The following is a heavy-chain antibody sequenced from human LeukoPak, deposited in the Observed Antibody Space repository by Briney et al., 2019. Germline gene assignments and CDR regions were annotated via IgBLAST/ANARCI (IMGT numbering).Heavy chain of an antibody. V-gene: IGHV1-18*01. CDR1: GYTFTSYG. J-gene: IGHJ4*02. D-gene: IGHD4-23*01. CDR2: ISAYSGNT. CDR3: ARDWSRRVVTDFDY. Sequence: ASVKVSCKASGYTFTSYGLSWVRQAPGQGLEWMGWISAYSGNTNYAQNFQGRVTMTTDTATSTAYMELRTLRSDDTAVYYCARDWSRRVVTDFDYWGQGTLVTVSS.